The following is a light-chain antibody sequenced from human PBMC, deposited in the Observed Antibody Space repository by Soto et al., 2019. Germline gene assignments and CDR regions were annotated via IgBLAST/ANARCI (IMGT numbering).Light chain of an antibody. CDR1: QGISDY. J-gene: IGKJ1*01. V-gene: IGKV1-27*01. CDR3: QRYNSVPWT. CDR2: AAS. Sequence: DFPMTQSPSSLSASVGDRVTITCRASQGISDYLAWYQQKPGKVPKLLIYAASTLQSGVPSRFSGSGSGTDFTLTISSLQPEDVASYYCQRYNSVPWTFGQGTKVEIQ.